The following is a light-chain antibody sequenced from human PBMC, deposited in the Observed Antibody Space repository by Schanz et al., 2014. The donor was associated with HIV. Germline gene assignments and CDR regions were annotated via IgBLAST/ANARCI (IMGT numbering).Light chain of an antibody. J-gene: IGLJ3*02. CDR1: SGSIATNY. V-gene: IGLV6-57*04. CDR3: QSYDSSTHWV. CDR2: EDD. Sequence: NFMLTQPHSVSESPGKTVTISCTRSSGSIATNYVQWYHQPPGSAPTTVIYEDDQRPSGVPDRFSGSIDSSSNSASLTISGLKTEDEADYYCQSYDSSTHWVFGGGTKLTVL.